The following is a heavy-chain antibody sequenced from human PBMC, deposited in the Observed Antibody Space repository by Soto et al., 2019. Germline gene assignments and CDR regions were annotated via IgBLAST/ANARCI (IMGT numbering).Heavy chain of an antibody. J-gene: IGHJ4*02. D-gene: IGHD1-7*01. V-gene: IGHV3-30*18. CDR2: ISYDGSNK. CDR3: ANRPYDWNYHY. CDR1: GFTFGSYA. Sequence: SLRLSCAASGFTFGSYAMHWVRQAPGKGLEWVAVISYDGSNKYYVDSVKGRFTISRDNSKNTLYLQMNSLRADDTALYYCANRPYDWNYHYWGQGTLVTVSS.